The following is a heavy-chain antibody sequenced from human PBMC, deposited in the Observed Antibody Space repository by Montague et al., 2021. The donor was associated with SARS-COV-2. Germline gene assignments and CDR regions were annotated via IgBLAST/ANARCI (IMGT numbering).Heavy chain of an antibody. V-gene: IGHV4-39*01. CDR2: IYYRGST. CDR3: ATQEDPSGWIPGPFDF. D-gene: IGHD6-19*01. Sequence: SETLSLTCTVSGGSISSNSYYWAWIRQPPGKGLEWIGSIYYRGSTYYNPSLKSRVIISVDTSKNQLSPKLSSVTAADTAVYYCATQEDPSGWIPGPFDFWGQGTLLTVSS. CDR1: GGSISSNSYY. J-gene: IGHJ4*02.